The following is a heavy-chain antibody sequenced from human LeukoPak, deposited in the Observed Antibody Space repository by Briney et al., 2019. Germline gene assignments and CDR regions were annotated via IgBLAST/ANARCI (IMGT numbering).Heavy chain of an antibody. CDR2: INSDGSST. CDR1: GFTFSSYW. CDR3: ARGSGSYYAIYYYYMDV. V-gene: IGHV3-74*01. D-gene: IGHD3-10*01. Sequence: GGSLRLSCAASGFTFSSYWMYWVRQAPGKGLVWVSRINSDGSSTSYADSVKGRFTISRDNAKNSLYLQMNSLRAEDTAVYYCARGSGSYYAIYYYYMDVWGKGTTVTVSS. J-gene: IGHJ6*03.